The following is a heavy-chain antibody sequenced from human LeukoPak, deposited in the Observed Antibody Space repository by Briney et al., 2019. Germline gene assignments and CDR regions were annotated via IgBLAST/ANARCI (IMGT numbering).Heavy chain of an antibody. D-gene: IGHD3-16*01. Sequence: SETLSLTCTVSGDSINSGSYYWGWIRQPPGEGLEWIGEINHSGSTNYNPSLKSRVTTSVDTSKNQFSLKLSSVTAADTAVYYCARELTVAIDIWGQGTMVTVSS. CDR1: GDSINSGSYY. V-gene: IGHV4-39*07. CDR2: INHSGST. J-gene: IGHJ3*02. CDR3: ARELTVAIDI.